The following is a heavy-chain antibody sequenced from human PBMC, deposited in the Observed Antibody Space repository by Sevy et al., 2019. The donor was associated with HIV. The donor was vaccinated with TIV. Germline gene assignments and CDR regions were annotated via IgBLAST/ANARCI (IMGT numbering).Heavy chain of an antibody. V-gene: IGHV1-2*02. CDR1: GYTFTGYY. Sequence: ASVKVSCKASGYTFTGYYMHWVRQAPGQGLEWMGWINPDSGGPNYAPKFQGRVTLNRDTSISTAYMELSRLKSDDTAVYYCVRDDRDGYFDYWGQGTVVTVSS. CDR2: INPDSGGP. CDR3: VRDDRDGYFDY. J-gene: IGHJ4*02.